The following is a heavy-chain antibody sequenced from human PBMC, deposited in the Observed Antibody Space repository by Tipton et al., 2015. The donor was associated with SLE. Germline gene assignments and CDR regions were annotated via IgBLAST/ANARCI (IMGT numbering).Heavy chain of an antibody. CDR2: IYYSRNT. Sequence: TLSLTCAVYGGSFSGFYWSWIRQLPGKGLAWIGYIYYSRNTYYNPSLRSRITISMDSSKNQFSLKVTSVTAADTAVYYCARLQYQLLYYYMDVWGKGTTVTVSS. J-gene: IGHJ6*03. V-gene: IGHV4-31*11. CDR1: GGSFSGFY. D-gene: IGHD2-2*01. CDR3: ARLQYQLLYYYMDV.